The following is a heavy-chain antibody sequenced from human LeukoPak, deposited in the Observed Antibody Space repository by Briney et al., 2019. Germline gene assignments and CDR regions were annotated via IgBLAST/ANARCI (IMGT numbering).Heavy chain of an antibody. D-gene: IGHD3-10*01. CDR2: ISSSSSYI. CDR1: GFTFSDYW. V-gene: IGHV3-21*01. J-gene: IGHJ6*03. CDR3: ARDRDGSGLKYYYYYMDV. Sequence: PGGSLTLSCAASGFTFSDYWMHWVRQAPGKGLEWVSSISSSSSYIYYADSVKGRFTISRDNAKNSLHLQMNSLRAEDTAVYYCARDRDGSGLKYYYYYMDVWGKGTTVTVSS.